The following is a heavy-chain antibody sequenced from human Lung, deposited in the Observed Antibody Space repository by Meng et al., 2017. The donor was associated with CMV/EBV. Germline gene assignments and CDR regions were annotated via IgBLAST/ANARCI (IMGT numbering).Heavy chain of an antibody. D-gene: IGHD2-2*01. CDR3: AHSGLVVPAVRYWYFNL. CDR1: GFSLSTSGVG. V-gene: IGHV2-5*01. CDR2: IYWNDDK. Sequence: SGPXLVXPTQTLTLTCTFSGFSLSTSGVGVGWIRQPPGKALEWLALIYWNDDKRYSPSLKSRLTITKDTSKNQVVLTMTNMDPVDTATYYCAHSGLVVPAVRYWYFNLWXRGPLAPSPQ. J-gene: IGHJ2*01.